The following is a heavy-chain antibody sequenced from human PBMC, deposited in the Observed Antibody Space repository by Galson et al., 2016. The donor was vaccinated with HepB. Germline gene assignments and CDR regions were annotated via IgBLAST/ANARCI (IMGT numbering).Heavy chain of an antibody. V-gene: IGHV4-61*01. CDR1: GGSVSSSSYH. Sequence: ETLSLTCTVSGGSVSSSSYHWSWIRQPPGKGLEWIGYVYYSGSTKNNPSLKSRVAISVDTSKNQFSLKLTPVTAADTAVYYCARVIGVAVTGAGYWFDPWGQETLVTVSS. CDR2: VYYSGST. J-gene: IGHJ5*02. D-gene: IGHD6-19*01. CDR3: ARVIGVAVTGAGYWFDP.